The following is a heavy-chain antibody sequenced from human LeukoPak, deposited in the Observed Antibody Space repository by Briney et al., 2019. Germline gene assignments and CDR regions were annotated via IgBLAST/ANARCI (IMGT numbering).Heavy chain of an antibody. CDR1: GFTFSNYW. Sequence: GGSLRLSCAVSGFTFSNYWMYWVRQGPGKGLVWVSRLNGDGDYANYEDSVKGRFTISRDNAKNTLYLQMNSLRAEDTAVYYCVRGSNGWSGMDVWGQGTTVTVSS. CDR3: VRGSNGWSGMDV. V-gene: IGHV3-74*01. J-gene: IGHJ6*02. D-gene: IGHD6-19*01. CDR2: LNGDGDYA.